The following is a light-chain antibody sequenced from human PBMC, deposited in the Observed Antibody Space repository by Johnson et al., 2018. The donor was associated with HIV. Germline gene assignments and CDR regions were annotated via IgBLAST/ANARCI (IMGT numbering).Light chain of an antibody. CDR1: SSNIRNNY. CDR2: QNY. CDR3: GIWDASLSPLYV. J-gene: IGLJ1*01. V-gene: IGLV1-51*02. Sequence: QSVLTQPPSVSAAPGQKVTISCSGSSSNIRNNYVSWYQQVPGAAPKLLIYQNYRRPSGIPDRFSASKSGTSATLDITGLQTGDEADYYCGIWDASLSPLYVFGSGTKITVL.